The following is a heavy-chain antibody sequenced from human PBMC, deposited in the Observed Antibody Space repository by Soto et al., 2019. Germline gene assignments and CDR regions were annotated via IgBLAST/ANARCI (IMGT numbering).Heavy chain of an antibody. CDR1: GYTFTSYD. Sequence: ASLKLSCKASGYTFTSYDINWVRQATGQGLEYLGWMNPNSGNTGYVQKFQGRVTITRDTSASTAYMELSSLRSEDTAVYYCARDRPPGDYWGQGTLVTVSS. CDR2: MNPNSGNT. V-gene: IGHV1-8*01. CDR3: ARDRPPGDY. J-gene: IGHJ4*02. D-gene: IGHD3-10*01.